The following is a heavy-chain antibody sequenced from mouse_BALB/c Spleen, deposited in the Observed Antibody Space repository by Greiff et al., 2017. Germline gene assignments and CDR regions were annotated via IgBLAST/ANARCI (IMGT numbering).Heavy chain of an antibody. D-gene: IGHD2-3*01. CDR3: ERRGDDYFDY. Sequence: EVLLVESGGGLVQPGGSLKLSCAASGFTFSSYTMSWVRQTPEKRLEWVAYISNGGGSTYYPDTVKGRFTISRDNAKNTLYLQMSSLKSEDTAMYYCERRGDDYFDYWGQGTTLTVSS. V-gene: IGHV5-12-2*01. CDR2: ISNGGGST. CDR1: GFTFSSYT. J-gene: IGHJ2*01.